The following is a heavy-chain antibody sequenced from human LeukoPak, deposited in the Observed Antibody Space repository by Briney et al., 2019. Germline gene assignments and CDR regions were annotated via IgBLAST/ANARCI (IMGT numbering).Heavy chain of an antibody. Sequence: PSGTLSLTCAVYGGSFSGYYWSWIRQPPGKGLEWIGEINHSGSTNYNPSLKSRVTISVDTSKNQFSLKLSSVTAADTAVYYCARGYSYGQRWFDPWGQGTLVTVSS. V-gene: IGHV4-34*01. J-gene: IGHJ5*02. CDR2: INHSGST. CDR3: ARGYSYGQRWFDP. CDR1: GGSFSGYY. D-gene: IGHD5-18*01.